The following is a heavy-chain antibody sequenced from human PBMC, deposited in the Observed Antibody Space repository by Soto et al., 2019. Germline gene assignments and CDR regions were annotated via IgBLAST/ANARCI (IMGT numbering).Heavy chain of an antibody. J-gene: IGHJ6*02. D-gene: IGHD4-17*01. CDR2: ISFDGTKK. Sequence: TGGSLRLSCAASGFTFNIYALHWVRQAPGKGLEWVAVISFDGTKKYYSDSVKGRFTISRDNLKNTPYLQMNNLRVEDAALYFCAREDDYGYRYINYGLDVWGQGTTVTVSS. CDR1: GFTFNIYA. V-gene: IGHV3-30-3*01. CDR3: AREDDYGYRYINYGLDV.